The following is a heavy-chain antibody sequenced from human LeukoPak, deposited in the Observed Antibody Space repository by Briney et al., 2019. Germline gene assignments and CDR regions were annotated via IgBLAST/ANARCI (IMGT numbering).Heavy chain of an antibody. CDR2: TYYRSKWYN. D-gene: IGHD4-17*01. J-gene: IGHJ5*02. CDR1: GDSVSSDSAA. CDR3: ARTVDNWFHP. Sequence: SQTLSLTCAISGDSVSSDSAAWTWIRQSPSRGLEWLGRTYYRSKWYNDYAVSVKSRITFNPDTSKNRISLQLNSVTPEDTAVYYCARTVDNWFHPWGQGTLVTVSS. V-gene: IGHV6-1*01.